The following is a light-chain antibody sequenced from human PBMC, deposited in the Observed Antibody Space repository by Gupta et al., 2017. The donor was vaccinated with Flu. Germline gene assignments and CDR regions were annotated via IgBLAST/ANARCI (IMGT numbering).Light chain of an antibody. CDR2: VAS. CDR1: QSISNS. J-gene: IGKJ1*01. CDR3: QQQNSSPWT. Sequence: PFFLSATVGDRVTITCRASQSISNSLAWYQQRPGEAPSLLISVASTRESGVPSRFSGSGSGTEFTLTISSLQPEDFATYYCQQQNSSPWTFGQGTXVEIK. V-gene: IGKV1-9*01.